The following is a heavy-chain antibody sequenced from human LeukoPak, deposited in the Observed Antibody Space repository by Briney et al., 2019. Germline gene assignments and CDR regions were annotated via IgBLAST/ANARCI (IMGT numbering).Heavy chain of an antibody. Sequence: PGRSLRLSCAASGFTFSSYDMQWVRQAPGKGLEWVGVISYDGSNEYYGDSVKGRFTISRDNSKNTLYLQMNSLRPEDTAVYYCARSSSADFDPWGQGTLVTVSS. J-gene: IGHJ5*02. V-gene: IGHV3-30*04. CDR2: ISYDGSNE. D-gene: IGHD3-10*01. CDR3: ARSSSADFDP. CDR1: GFTFSSYD.